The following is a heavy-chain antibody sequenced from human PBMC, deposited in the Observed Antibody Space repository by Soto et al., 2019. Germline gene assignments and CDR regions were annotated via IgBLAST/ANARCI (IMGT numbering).Heavy chain of an antibody. Sequence: QVQLVESGGGVVQPGRSLRLSCVASGFAFRSFGMHWVRQAPGKGLEWVTVISYDGSNKYFADSVKGRFTISRDNSNNPVFLQMNSLRAEDTAVYYCARTTYSSGWLPLFDYWGQGTLVTVSS. CDR3: ARTTYSSGWLPLFDY. CDR2: ISYDGSNK. D-gene: IGHD6-19*01. J-gene: IGHJ4*02. V-gene: IGHV3-30-3*01. CDR1: GFAFRSFG.